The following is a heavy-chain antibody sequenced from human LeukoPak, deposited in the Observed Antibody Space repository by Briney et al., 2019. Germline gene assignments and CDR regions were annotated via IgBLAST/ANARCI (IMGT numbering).Heavy chain of an antibody. CDR2: INPNSGGT. CDR3: ARWREYSSSWYRDDAFDI. J-gene: IGHJ3*02. D-gene: IGHD6-13*01. V-gene: IGHV1-2*02. Sequence: GASVKVSCKASGYTFTGYYMHWVRQAPGPGLEWMGWINPNSGGTNYAQKFQGRVTMTRDTSISTAYMELSRLRSDDTAVYYCARWREYSSSWYRDDAFDIWGQGTMVTVSS. CDR1: GYTFTGYY.